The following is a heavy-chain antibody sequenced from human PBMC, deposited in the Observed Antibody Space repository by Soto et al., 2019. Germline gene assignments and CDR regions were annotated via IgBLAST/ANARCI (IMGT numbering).Heavy chain of an antibody. V-gene: IGHV4-39*01. CDR1: GGSISSSSYY. Sequence: SETLSLTCTVSGGSISSSSYYWGWIRQPPGKGLEWIGSIYYSGSTYYNPSLKSRVTISVDTSKNQFSLKLSSVTAADTAVYCCARGITMIVVARFGYFDYWGQGTLVTVSS. CDR3: ARGITMIVVARFGYFDY. CDR2: IYYSGST. J-gene: IGHJ4*02. D-gene: IGHD3-22*01.